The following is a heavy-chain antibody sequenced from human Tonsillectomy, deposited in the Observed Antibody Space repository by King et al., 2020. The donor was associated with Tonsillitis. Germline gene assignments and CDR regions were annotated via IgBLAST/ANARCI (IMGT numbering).Heavy chain of an antibody. J-gene: IGHJ3*02. CDR3: ARESPGLSAFDI. Sequence: QLVQSGAEVKKPGASVKVSCKASGYTFTNFYMHWVRQAPGQGLEWMGIINPSGGSTSYAQKFQGRVTMTRDTYTSTVYMELSSLRSEDTAVYYCARESPGLSAFDIWGQGTMVPVS. CDR2: INPSGGST. D-gene: IGHD3-16*01. V-gene: IGHV1-46*01. CDR1: GYTFTNFY.